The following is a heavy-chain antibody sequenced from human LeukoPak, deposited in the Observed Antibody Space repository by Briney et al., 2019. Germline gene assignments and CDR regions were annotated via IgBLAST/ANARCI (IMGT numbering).Heavy chain of an antibody. Sequence: GRALRLPRSASGFTFSSYAMPWVRQAPGKGVEWVAVISYDGSNKYYADSVKGRFTISRDNSKNTLYLQMNSLRAEDTAVYYCARDWEQWLTNYFDYRGQGTLVTVSS. J-gene: IGHJ4*02. D-gene: IGHD6-19*01. V-gene: IGHV3-30-3*01. CDR2: ISYDGSNK. CDR1: GFTFSSYA. CDR3: ARDWEQWLTNYFDY.